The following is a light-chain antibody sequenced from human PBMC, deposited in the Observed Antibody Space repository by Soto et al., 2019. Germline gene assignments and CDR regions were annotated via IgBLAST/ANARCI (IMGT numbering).Light chain of an antibody. CDR3: QQYYRSTPT. Sequence: DIVMTQSPDSLAVSLGERATINCKSSQSVLYSSNNKNYLAWYQQKSGQPPRLLIYWASNRESGVPDRFSGSGSGTDFTLTISSLQAEDVAVYYCQQYYRSTPTFGGGTKVEIK. V-gene: IGKV4-1*01. J-gene: IGKJ4*01. CDR2: WAS. CDR1: QSVLYSSNNKNY.